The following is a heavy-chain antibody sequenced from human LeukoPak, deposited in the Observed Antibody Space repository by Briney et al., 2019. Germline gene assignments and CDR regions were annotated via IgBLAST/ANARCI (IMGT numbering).Heavy chain of an antibody. CDR1: GYTFTGYY. CDR2: INPDSGGT. CDR3: ARDLRGLGDYFDY. Sequence: ASVKVSCKASGYTFTGYYIHWVRQAPGQGLEWMGWINPDSGGTSYAQKFQGRVTMTRDTSLSTAYMELTRLTSDDTAVYSCARDLRGLGDYFDYWGQGTLVTVSS. V-gene: IGHV1-2*02. J-gene: IGHJ4*02. D-gene: IGHD1-26*01.